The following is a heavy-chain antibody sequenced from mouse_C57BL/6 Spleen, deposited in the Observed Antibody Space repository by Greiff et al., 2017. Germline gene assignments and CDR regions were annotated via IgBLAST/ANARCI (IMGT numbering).Heavy chain of an antibody. V-gene: IGHV1-52*01. CDR1: GYTFTSYW. CDR2: IDPSDSET. CDR3: ARWGTTVVARGVAY. Sequence: QVQLQQPGAELVRPGSSVKLSCKASGYTFTSYWMHWVKQRPIQGLEWIGNIDPSDSETHYNQKFKDKATLTVDKSSSTAYMQLSSLTSEDSAVYYCARWGTTVVARGVAYWGQGTLVTVSA. J-gene: IGHJ3*01. D-gene: IGHD1-1*01.